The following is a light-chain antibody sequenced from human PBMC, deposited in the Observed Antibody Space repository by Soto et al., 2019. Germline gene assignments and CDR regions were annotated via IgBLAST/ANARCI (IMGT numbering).Light chain of an antibody. CDR2: QDT. Sequence: SYELTQPPSVSVSPGQTASITCSGDKLGDKYVCWYQQKPGQSPLLVIYQDTKRPSGIPERFSGSNSGNTATLTISGTQAMDEADYYCQAWDSSTVVFGGGTKLTVL. CDR3: QAWDSSTVV. V-gene: IGLV3-1*01. CDR1: KLGDKY. J-gene: IGLJ2*01.